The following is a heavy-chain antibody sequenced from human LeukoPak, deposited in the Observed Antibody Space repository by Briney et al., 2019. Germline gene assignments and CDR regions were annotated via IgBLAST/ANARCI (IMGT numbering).Heavy chain of an antibody. CDR1: GGSISSYY. CDR3: ARRKVVAATH. J-gene: IGHJ4*02. CDR2: IYYSGTT. D-gene: IGHD2-15*01. V-gene: IGHV4-59*12. Sequence: PSETLSLTCTVSGGSISSYYWSWIRQPPGKGLEWIGYIYYSGTTNYNPSLKSRVTISVDTSKNQFSLKLSSVTAADTAVYYCARRKVVAATHWGQGTLVTVSS.